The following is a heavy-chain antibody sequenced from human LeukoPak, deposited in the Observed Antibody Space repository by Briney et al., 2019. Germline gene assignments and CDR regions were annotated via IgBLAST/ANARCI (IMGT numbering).Heavy chain of an antibody. CDR2: IGTAGDT. V-gene: IGHV3-13*01. D-gene: IGHD1-26*01. CDR1: GFTFSSYD. J-gene: IGHJ6*04. CDR3: AREKVGATIREGMDV. Sequence: GGSLRLSCAASGFTFSSYDMHWVRQATGKGLEWVSAIGTAGDTYYPGSVKGRFTISRENAKNSLYLQMNSLRAEGTAVYYCAREKVGATIREGMDVWGKGTTVTVSS.